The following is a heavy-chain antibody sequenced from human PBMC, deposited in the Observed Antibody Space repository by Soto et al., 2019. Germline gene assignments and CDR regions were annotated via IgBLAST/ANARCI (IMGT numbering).Heavy chain of an antibody. V-gene: IGHV3-30*18. D-gene: IGHD3-10*01. CDR3: AKSLKLWFGELTYYYYGMDV. CDR2: ISSDGSNK. CDR1: GFTFSSYG. Sequence: PGGTLKLSCAASGFTFSSYGMHWVRQASGKGREWVAVISSDGSNKYYADSVKGRFTISRDNSENTLYLQMNSLRAEDTSVYYCAKSLKLWFGELTYYYYGMDVWGQGT. J-gene: IGHJ6*02.